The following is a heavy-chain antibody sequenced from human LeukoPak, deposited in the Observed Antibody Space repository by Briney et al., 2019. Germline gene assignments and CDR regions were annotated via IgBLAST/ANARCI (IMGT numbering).Heavy chain of an antibody. V-gene: IGHV3-21*01. Sequence: GGSLRLSCAASGFTFSSYSMNWVRQAPGKGLEWVSSISSSSTYIYYPDSVKGRFTISRDNAKNSLYLQMNSLRAEDTAVYYCASARSFDAFDIWGQGTVVTVSS. J-gene: IGHJ3*02. CDR3: ASARSFDAFDI. CDR2: ISSSSTYI. CDR1: GFTFSSYS.